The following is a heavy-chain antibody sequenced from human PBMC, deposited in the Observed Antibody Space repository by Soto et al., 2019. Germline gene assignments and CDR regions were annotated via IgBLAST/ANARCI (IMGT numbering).Heavy chain of an antibody. Sequence: LSLTCGVSGASIRSGGYYWSWLRQSPGKGLEWIGHIYYTGSTFYSPSLKSRLTISLDTSKNQFSLDLRSVTAADTAMYYCARIEMASIKWGRGTLVTVSS. CDR2: IYYTGST. V-gene: IGHV4-31*11. J-gene: IGHJ4*02. CDR3: ARIEMASIK. CDR1: GASIRSGGYY.